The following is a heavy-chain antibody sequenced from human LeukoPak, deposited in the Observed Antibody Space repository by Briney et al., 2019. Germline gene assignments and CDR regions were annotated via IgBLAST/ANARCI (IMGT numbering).Heavy chain of an antibody. J-gene: IGHJ2*01. D-gene: IGHD1-20*01. V-gene: IGHV4-4*07. Sequence: SETLSLTCTVSDGSISGYYWSWIRQPAGKGLEWIGRIYSSGTTNYNPSLKSRVTMSMDTSKNQFSLNLNSVTAADTAVYYCAGRNWNYWYFDLWGRGTLVTVSS. CDR2: IYSSGTT. CDR1: DGSISGYY. CDR3: AGRNWNYWYFDL.